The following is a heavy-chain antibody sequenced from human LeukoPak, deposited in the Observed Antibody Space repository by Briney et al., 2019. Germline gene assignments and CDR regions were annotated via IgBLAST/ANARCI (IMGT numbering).Heavy chain of an antibody. V-gene: IGHV3-48*01. CDR3: ARVGGSGSSDYYGMDV. D-gene: IGHD3-10*01. J-gene: IGHJ6*02. CDR1: GFTFSSYS. Sequence: GGSVRLSCAASGFTFSSYSMNWVRQPPGKGLEWVSYISSSSSIIYYADSVKGRFTLSRDNAKKSLYLQMNSLRAEDTAVYYCARVGGSGSSDYYGMDVWGQGTTVTVSS. CDR2: ISSSSSII.